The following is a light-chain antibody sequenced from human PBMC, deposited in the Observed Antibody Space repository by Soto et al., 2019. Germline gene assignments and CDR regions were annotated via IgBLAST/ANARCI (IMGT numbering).Light chain of an antibody. Sequence: DIQITQSPSTLSASVGDTVTVTFRASQSVSSWLAWYQQKPGKAPKLLIYKASTLKSGVPSRFSGSGSGTEFTLTISSLQPDDFATYYCQHYNSYSEAFGQGTKVDIK. J-gene: IGKJ1*01. CDR1: QSVSSW. V-gene: IGKV1-5*03. CDR3: QHYNSYSEA. CDR2: KAS.